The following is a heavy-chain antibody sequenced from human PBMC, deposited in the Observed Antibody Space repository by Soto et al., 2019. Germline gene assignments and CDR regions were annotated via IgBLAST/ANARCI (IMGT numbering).Heavy chain of an antibody. V-gene: IGHV3-49*03. CDR3: TRDRRYCSSTSCQGSSSSRFGYYYYGMDV. J-gene: IGHJ6*02. D-gene: IGHD2-2*01. CDR1: GFTFGDYA. CDR2: IRSKAYGGTT. Sequence: GGSLRLSCTASGFTFGDYAMSWFRQAPGKGLEWVGFIRSKAYGGTTEYAASVKGRFTISRDDSKSIAYLQMNSLKTEDTAVYYCTRDRRYCSSTSCQGSSSSRFGYYYYGMDVWGQGTTVTVSS.